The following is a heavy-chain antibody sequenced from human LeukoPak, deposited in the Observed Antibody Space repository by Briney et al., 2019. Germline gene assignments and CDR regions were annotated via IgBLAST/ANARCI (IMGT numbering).Heavy chain of an antibody. J-gene: IGHJ4*02. CDR3: ARGDYYDSSGYFAFDY. CDR1: GFTFDDYG. Sequence: GRSLRLSCAASGFTFDDYGMSWVRQAPGKGLEWVSGINWNGGSTGYADSVKGRFTISRDNAKNSLYLQMNSLRAEDTALYYCARGDYYDSSGYFAFDYWGQGTLVTVSS. V-gene: IGHV3-20*04. D-gene: IGHD3-22*01. CDR2: INWNGGST.